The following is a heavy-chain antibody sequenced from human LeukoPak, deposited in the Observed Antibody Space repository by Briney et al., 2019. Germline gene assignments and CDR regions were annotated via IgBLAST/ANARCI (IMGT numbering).Heavy chain of an antibody. CDR1: GGSISSAGYS. J-gene: IGHJ4*02. Sequence: PSETLSLTCAVSGGSISSAGYSWSWIRQPPGGGLEWIGFFLHTGSTDYNPSLKSRVTISVDTSKNQFSLKLSSVTAADTAVYYCARGHYYDSSGYYIQEPWFDYWGQGTLVTVSS. V-gene: IGHV4-30-2*01. CDR2: FLHTGST. CDR3: ARGHYYDSSGYYIQEPWFDY. D-gene: IGHD3-22*01.